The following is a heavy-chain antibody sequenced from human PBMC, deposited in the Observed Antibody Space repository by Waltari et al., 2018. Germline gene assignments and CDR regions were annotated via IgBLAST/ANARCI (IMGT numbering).Heavy chain of an antibody. CDR2: IIPILGTA. Sequence: QVQLVQSGAEVKKPGSSVKVSCKASGGTFSSYAISWVRQAPGQGLEWMGGIIPILGTANYAQKFQGRVTITADESTSTAYMELSSLRSEDTAVYYCASIYDSSGYQPTVFDYWGQGTLVTVSS. CDR1: GGTFSSYA. J-gene: IGHJ4*02. V-gene: IGHV1-69*01. CDR3: ASIYDSSGYQPTVFDY. D-gene: IGHD3-22*01.